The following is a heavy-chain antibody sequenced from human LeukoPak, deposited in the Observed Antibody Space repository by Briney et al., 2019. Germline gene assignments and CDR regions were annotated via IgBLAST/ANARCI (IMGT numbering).Heavy chain of an antibody. J-gene: IGHJ5*02. Sequence: GASVKVSCKASGYTFTSYDINWVRQATGQGLEWMGWMNPNSGNTGYAQKFQGRVTMTRNTSISTAYMELSSLRSEDTAVSYCARDVIGYCSSTSCYEGLNWFDPWGQGTLVTVSS. CDR1: GYTFTSYD. D-gene: IGHD2-2*01. CDR3: ARDVIGYCSSTSCYEGLNWFDP. V-gene: IGHV1-8*01. CDR2: MNPNSGNT.